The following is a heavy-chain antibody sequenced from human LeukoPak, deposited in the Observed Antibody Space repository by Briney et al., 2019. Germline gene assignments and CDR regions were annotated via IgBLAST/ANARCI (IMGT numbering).Heavy chain of an antibody. CDR1: GFTFSNAW. V-gene: IGHV3-74*01. Sequence: GGSLRLSCAASGFTFSNAWMSWVRQIPGKGLAWVSRINTDGGGTTYADSVKGRFTISRDNAKNTVYLQMNSLGAEDTAVYYCARGGAYLDLWGRGTLVTVSA. J-gene: IGHJ2*01. D-gene: IGHD1-26*01. CDR3: ARGGAYLDL. CDR2: INTDGGGT.